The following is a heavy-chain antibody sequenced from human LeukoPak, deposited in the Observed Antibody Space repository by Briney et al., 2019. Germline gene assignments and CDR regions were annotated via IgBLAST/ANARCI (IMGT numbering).Heavy chain of an antibody. D-gene: IGHD5-18*01. V-gene: IGHV4-59*01. CDR2: IYYSGNT. J-gene: IGHJ3*02. CDR1: GDSINGFY. Sequence: SETLSLTCTVSGDSINGFYWNWLRQPPGKGLEWIGYIYYSGNTNYNPSLTSRVTMSVDTSTNQFSLKLSSVTAADTAVYYCASSKTPWIQLWFFDIWGQGTMVTVSS. CDR3: ASSKTPWIQLWFFDI.